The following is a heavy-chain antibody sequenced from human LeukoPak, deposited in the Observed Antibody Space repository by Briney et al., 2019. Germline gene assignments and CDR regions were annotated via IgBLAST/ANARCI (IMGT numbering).Heavy chain of an antibody. CDR1: GYTFTSYD. CDR2: MNPNSGNT. J-gene: IGHJ6*03. Sequence: GASVKVSCKASGYTFTSYDINWVRQATGQGLEWMGWMNPNSGNTGYAQKFQGGVTITRNTSISTAYMELSSLRSEDTAVYYCARTAKYYDFWSGYYTNYYYMDVWGKGTTVTVSS. D-gene: IGHD3-3*01. V-gene: IGHV1-8*03. CDR3: ARTAKYYDFWSGYYTNYYYMDV.